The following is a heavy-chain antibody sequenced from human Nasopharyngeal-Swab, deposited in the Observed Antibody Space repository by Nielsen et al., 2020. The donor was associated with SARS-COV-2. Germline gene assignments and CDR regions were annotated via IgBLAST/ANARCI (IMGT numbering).Heavy chain of an antibody. CDR1: GFTVSSNY. J-gene: IGHJ6*02. CDR2: IYSGGST. D-gene: IGHD6-13*01. CDR3: ARDLTAAGGYQYYGMDV. V-gene: IGHV3-53*01. Sequence: GGSLRLSCAASGFTVSSNYMSWARQAPGKGLEWVSVIYSGGSTYYADSVKGRFTISRDNSKNTLYLQMNSLRAEDTAVYYCARDLTAAGGYQYYGMDVWGQGTTVTVSS.